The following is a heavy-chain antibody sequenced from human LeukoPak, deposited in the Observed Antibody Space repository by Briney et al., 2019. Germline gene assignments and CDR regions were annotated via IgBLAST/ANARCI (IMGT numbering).Heavy chain of an antibody. V-gene: IGHV3-13*04. CDR2: ISSSGDT. CDR3: VRALYNSGQFDP. CDR1: GFTFRKFD. J-gene: IGHJ5*02. D-gene: IGHD5-12*01. Sequence: PGGSLRLSCAASGFTFRKFDMHWVRQPTGKGLEWVSGISSSGDTFYQDSVKGRFTISRENGENSLFPQLNSLRTGDTAVYYCVRALYNSGQFDPWGQGTLVTVSS.